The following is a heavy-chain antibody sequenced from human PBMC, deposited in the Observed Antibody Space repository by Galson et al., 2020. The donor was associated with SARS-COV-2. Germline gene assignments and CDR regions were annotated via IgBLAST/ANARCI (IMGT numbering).Heavy chain of an antibody. CDR1: GYTFTSYW. V-gene: IGHV5-51*01. D-gene: IGHD2-15*01. CDR3: ARLIGATAINVDC. J-gene: IGHJ4*02. Sequence: KIGESLKISCKGSGYTFTSYWIGWVRQMPGKGLEWMGIIYPGESATRYSPSFQGQVTISADKSNSTAYLQWSRLKASDTAMSYCARLIGATAINVDCWGQGTLGTVSS. CDR2: IYPGESAT.